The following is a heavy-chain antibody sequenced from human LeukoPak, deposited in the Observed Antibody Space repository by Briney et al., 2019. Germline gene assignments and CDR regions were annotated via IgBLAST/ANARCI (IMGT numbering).Heavy chain of an antibody. CDR3: AGDRNPYSSSYYYYMDV. D-gene: IGHD6-6*01. CDR2: IYYSGST. J-gene: IGHJ6*03. V-gene: IGHV4-59*01. Sequence: SETLSLTCTVSGGSINNYYWSWIRQPPGKGLEWIGYIYYSGSTNYNPSLKSRVTISVDTSKSQFSLKLTSVTAADTAVYYCAGDRNPYSSSYYYYMDVWGKGTTVTVSS. CDR1: GGSINNYY.